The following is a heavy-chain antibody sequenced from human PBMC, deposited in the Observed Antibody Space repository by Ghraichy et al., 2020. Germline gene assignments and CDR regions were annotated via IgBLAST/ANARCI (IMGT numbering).Heavy chain of an antibody. D-gene: IGHD4/OR15-4a*01. CDR1: GFTFSNYG. J-gene: IGHJ4*02. V-gene: IGHV3-33*01. CDR3: ARLVGDYGDIY. CDR2: IWYDGSKQ. Sequence: GESLNISCAASGFTFSNYGMHWVHQAPGKGLEWVAVIWYDGSKQYYADSVKGRFTISRDNSNSTLYLEMNSLRADDTAVYYCARLVGDYGDIYWGQGILVTVSS.